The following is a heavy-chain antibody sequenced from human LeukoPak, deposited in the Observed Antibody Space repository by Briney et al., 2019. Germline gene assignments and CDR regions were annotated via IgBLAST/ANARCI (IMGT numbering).Heavy chain of an antibody. CDR1: GGSISSYY. CDR3: ARGYYDSSGYYSPFDY. D-gene: IGHD3-22*01. Sequence: SETPSLTCTVSGGSISSYYWSWIRQPAGKGLEWIGRIYTSGSTNYNPSLKSRVTMSVDTSKNQFSLKLSSVTAADTAVYYCARGYYDSSGYYSPFDYWGQGTLVTVSS. V-gene: IGHV4-4*07. J-gene: IGHJ4*02. CDR2: IYTSGST.